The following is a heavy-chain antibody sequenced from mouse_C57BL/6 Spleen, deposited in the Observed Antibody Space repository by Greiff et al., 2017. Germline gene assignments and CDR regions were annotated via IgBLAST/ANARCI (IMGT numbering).Heavy chain of an antibody. Sequence: QVQLQQPGAELVKPGASVKMSCKASGYTFTSYWITWVKQRPGQGLEWIGDIYPGSGSTNYNEKFKSKDTLTVYTSSSTAYMQLSSLTSEDSAVYYCARWDGNFYYAMDYWGQGTSVTVSS. V-gene: IGHV1-55*01. CDR3: ARWDGNFYYAMDY. CDR2: IYPGSGST. CDR1: GYTFTSYW. J-gene: IGHJ4*01. D-gene: IGHD2-1*01.